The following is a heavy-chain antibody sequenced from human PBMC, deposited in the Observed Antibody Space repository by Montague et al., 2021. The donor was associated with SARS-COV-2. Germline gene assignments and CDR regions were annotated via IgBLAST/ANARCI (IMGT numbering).Heavy chain of an antibody. V-gene: IGHV4-4*02. D-gene: IGHD5-24*01. CDR2: IYHSGST. CDR1: GGSITTNNW. J-gene: IGHJ4*02. Sequence: SETLSLTCAVSGGSITTNNWWNWVRQSPGKGLEWIGEIYHSGSTNYNPSLKSRVTISVDRSTNQFSLSLTSVTAADTAVYYCAREGRRDGYNEGFDYWGQGTLVTVSS. CDR3: AREGRRDGYNEGFDY.